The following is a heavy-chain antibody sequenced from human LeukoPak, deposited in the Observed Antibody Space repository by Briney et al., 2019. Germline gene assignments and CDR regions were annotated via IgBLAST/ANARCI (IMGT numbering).Heavy chain of an antibody. CDR2: IIPIFGTA. V-gene: IGHV1-69*01. CDR3: ASGPYGSGSYLYYYYGMDV. J-gene: IGHJ6*04. CDR1: GGTFSSYA. D-gene: IGHD3-10*01. Sequence: SVKVSCKASGGTFSSYAISWVRQAPGQGLEWMGGIIPIFGTANYAQKFQGRATITADESTSTAYMELSSLRSEDTAVYYCASGPYGSGSYLYYYYGMDVWGKGTTVTVSS.